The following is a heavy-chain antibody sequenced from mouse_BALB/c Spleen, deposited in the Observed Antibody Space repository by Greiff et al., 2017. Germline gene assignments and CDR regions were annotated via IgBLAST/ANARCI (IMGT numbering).Heavy chain of an antibody. Sequence: EVQLQQSGGGLVKPGGSLKLSCSASGFTFSRYAMSWVRQTPEKRLEWVASISSGGSAYYPDSVKVRFTIPRDNARNILYPQMSCLRSEDTAMYYCASEGPYGNRYAMDYWGQGTSVTVSS. CDR3: ASEGPYGNRYAMDY. J-gene: IGHJ4*01. D-gene: IGHD2-1*01. CDR2: ISSGGSA. V-gene: IGHV5-6-5*01. CDR1: GFTFSRYA.